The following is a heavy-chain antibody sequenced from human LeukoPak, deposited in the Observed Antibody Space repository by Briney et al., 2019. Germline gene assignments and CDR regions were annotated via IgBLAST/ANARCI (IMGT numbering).Heavy chain of an antibody. Sequence: GGSLRLSCAASGFTFSDYSMNWIRQAPGKGLEWVSYISTSGSSIYYADSVKGRFTISRDNAKNSLYLQMNSLRADDTAVYYCARDEGQQFDYWGQGTLVTVSS. CDR2: ISTSGSSI. J-gene: IGHJ4*02. CDR1: GFTFSDYS. V-gene: IGHV3-11*04. D-gene: IGHD6-13*01. CDR3: ARDEGQQFDY.